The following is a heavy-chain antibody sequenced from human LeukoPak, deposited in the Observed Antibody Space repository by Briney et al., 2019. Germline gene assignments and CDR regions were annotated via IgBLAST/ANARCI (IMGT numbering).Heavy chain of an antibody. J-gene: IGHJ4*02. CDR2: MNPNSGNA. CDR1: GYTFTTSD. Sequence: GASVKVSCKASGYTFTTSDINWVRQAPGQGLQWMGWMNPNSGNAVYAQKFQGRVTITADESTSTAYMELSSLRSEDTAVYYCARGSLSVVAATLGFDYWGQGTLVTVSS. D-gene: IGHD2-15*01. CDR3: ARGSLSVVAATLGFDY. V-gene: IGHV1-8*01.